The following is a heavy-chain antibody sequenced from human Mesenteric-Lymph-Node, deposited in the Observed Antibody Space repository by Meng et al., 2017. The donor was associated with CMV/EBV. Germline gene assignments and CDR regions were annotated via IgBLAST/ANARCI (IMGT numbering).Heavy chain of an antibody. J-gene: IGHJ4*02. D-gene: IGHD3-9*01. CDR3: ARALSRYYDVLTAYRAVVDY. CDR1: GFIVSNNY. V-gene: IGHV3-66*02. CDR2: IYSGGNT. Sequence: GGSLRLSCAAPGFIVSNNYMSWVRQAPGKGLEWVSSIYSGGNTYYADSVKGRCTISRDDSKNTVFLQMDSLRVEDTAVYYCARALSRYYDVLTAYRAVVDYWGQGTLVTVSS.